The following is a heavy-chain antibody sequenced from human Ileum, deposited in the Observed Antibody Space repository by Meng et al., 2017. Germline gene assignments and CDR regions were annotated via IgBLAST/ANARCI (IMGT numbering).Heavy chain of an antibody. J-gene: IGHJ4*02. D-gene: IGHD2-2*01. V-gene: IGHV4-31*03. CDR3: ARGVSAAGLFDN. Sequence: QVQLQQWGAGLVKASQTLSPTCTVSGGSIGSAAYYWTWIRQHPAKGLEWIGYIHYTGSTSYNPSLESRTSTSIDTSNNQFSLKVTSVTAADTAVYYCARGVSAAGLFDNWGPGTLVTVSS. CDR1: GGSIGSAAYY. CDR2: IHYTGST.